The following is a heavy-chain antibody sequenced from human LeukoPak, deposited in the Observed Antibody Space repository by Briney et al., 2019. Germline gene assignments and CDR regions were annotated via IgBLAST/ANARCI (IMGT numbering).Heavy chain of an antibody. Sequence: PSETLSLTCTVSGGSISSYYWSWIRQPPGKGLEWIGYIYYSGSTNYNPSLKSRVTISVDTSKSQFPLKLSSVTAADTAVYYCARVGYYDTSGYYSGLFDYWGQGTLVTVSS. CDR2: IYYSGST. CDR3: ARVGYYDTSGYYSGLFDY. V-gene: IGHV4-59*01. CDR1: GGSISSYY. J-gene: IGHJ4*02. D-gene: IGHD3-22*01.